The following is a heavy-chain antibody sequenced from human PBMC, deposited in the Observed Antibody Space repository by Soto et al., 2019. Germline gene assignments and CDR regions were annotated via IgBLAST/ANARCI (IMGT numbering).Heavy chain of an antibody. J-gene: IGHJ4*02. Sequence: GESLKISCKGSGYSFTSYWIGWVRQMPGKGLEWMGIIYPGDSDTRYSPPFQGQVTISADKSISTAYLQWSSLEASDTAMYYCARGYCSGGSCYSRLYFDYWGQGTLVTVSS. CDR1: GYSFTSYW. CDR3: ARGYCSGGSCYSRLYFDY. CDR2: IYPGDSDT. D-gene: IGHD2-15*01. V-gene: IGHV5-51*01.